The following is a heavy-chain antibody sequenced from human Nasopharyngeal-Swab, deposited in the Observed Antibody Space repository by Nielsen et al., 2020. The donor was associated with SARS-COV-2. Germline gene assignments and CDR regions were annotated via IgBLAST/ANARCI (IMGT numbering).Heavy chain of an antibody. CDR3: EHRRRRAMVRGGHYFDY. V-gene: IGHV2-5*02. Sequence: SGPTLVNPTQTLTLTCTFSGFSLSTRGVGVGWIRQPPGKALEWLALIYWDDDKRYSPSLKSSLTITKDTSKNQVVLTMTNMDPVDTATYYCEHRRRRAMVRGGHYFDYWGQGTLVTVSS. D-gene: IGHD3-10*01. CDR2: IYWDDDK. J-gene: IGHJ4*02. CDR1: GFSLSTRGVG.